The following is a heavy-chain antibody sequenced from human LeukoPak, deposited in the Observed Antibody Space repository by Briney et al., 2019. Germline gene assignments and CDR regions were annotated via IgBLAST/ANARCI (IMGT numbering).Heavy chain of an antibody. D-gene: IGHD3-10*01. CDR1: GGSISSYY. Sequence: SETLSLTCTVSGGSISSYYWSWIRQPPGKGLEWIGYIYYSGSTYYNPSLKSRVTISVDTSKNQFSLKLSSVTAADTAVYYCARVTFPYGSGSYYKGGWGQGTLVTVSS. CDR2: IYYSGST. CDR3: ARVTFPYGSGSYYKGG. V-gene: IGHV4-59*12. J-gene: IGHJ4*02.